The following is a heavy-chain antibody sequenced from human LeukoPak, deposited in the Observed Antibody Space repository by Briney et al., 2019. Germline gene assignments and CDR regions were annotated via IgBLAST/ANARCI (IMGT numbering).Heavy chain of an antibody. V-gene: IGHV4-39*07. Sequence: SSETLSLTCTVSGGSISSGGYYWSWIRQPPGKGLEWIGEINHSGSTNYNPSLKSRVTISVDTSKNQFSLKLSSVTAADTAVYYCARGRGDYVWGSYRYYFDYWGQGTLVTVSS. CDR1: GGSISSGGYY. D-gene: IGHD3-16*02. CDR3: ARGRGDYVWGSYRYYFDY. J-gene: IGHJ4*02. CDR2: INHSGST.